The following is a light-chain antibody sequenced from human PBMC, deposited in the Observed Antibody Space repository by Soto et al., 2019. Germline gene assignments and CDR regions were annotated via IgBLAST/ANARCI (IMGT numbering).Light chain of an antibody. V-gene: IGKV1-16*02. CDR2: DAS. Sequence: DIQMTQSPSSLSASVGDRVTITCRASQEISNHLAWFQQKPGKPPKSLIYDASSLQSGVPSKFSGSGSGTDFTLTISSLQPEDFATYYCQQYHNYPVTFGGGTKVEIK. CDR3: QQYHNYPVT. J-gene: IGKJ4*01. CDR1: QEISNH.